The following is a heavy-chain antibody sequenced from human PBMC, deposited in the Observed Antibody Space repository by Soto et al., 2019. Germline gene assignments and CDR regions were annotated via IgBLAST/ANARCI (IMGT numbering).Heavy chain of an antibody. J-gene: IGHJ4*02. V-gene: IGHV4-34*01. Sequence: SETLSLTCAVYGGSFSGYYWSWIRQPPGKGLEWIGEINHSGSTNYNPSLKSRVTISVDTSKNQFSLKLSSVTAADTAVYYCARAAVASYYFDYWGQGTLVTVSS. CDR2: INHSGST. CDR1: GGSFSGYY. D-gene: IGHD6-19*01. CDR3: ARAAVASYYFDY.